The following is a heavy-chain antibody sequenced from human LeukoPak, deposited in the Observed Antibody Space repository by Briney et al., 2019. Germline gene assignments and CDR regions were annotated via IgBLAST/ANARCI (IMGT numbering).Heavy chain of an antibody. CDR1: GFTLSSYE. Sequence: GGSLRLSCAASGFTLSSYEVNWVRLAPGKGLEWISYISRTGNSKYYADSVKGRFTISRDSTKNSLYLQMNSLRAEDTAVYYCARGPYSSNWYVDYWGQGTLVTVAS. CDR2: ISRTGNSK. V-gene: IGHV3-48*03. J-gene: IGHJ4*02. D-gene: IGHD6-13*01. CDR3: ARGPYSSNWYVDY.